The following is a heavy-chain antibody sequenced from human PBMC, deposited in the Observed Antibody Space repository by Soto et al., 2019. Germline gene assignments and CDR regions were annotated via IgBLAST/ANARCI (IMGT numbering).Heavy chain of an antibody. V-gene: IGHV4-31*03. CDR2: IYYSGST. J-gene: IGHJ5*02. CDR1: GGSISSGGYY. D-gene: IGHD6-6*01. Sequence: PSETLCLTCTVSGGSISSGGYYWSWIRQHPGKGLEWIGYIYYSGSTYYNPSLKSRVTISVDTSKNQFSLKLRSVTAADTAVYYCARDRHNNFFDPWGQGTLVTVSS. CDR3: ARDRHNNFFDP.